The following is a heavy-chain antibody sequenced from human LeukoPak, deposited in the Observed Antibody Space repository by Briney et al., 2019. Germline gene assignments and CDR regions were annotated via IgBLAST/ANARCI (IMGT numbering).Heavy chain of an antibody. Sequence: ASVKVSCKASGYTFTGYYLHWVRQAPGQGPEWMGWINPNYGGTKYAPKFQGRVTMTRDTSITTAYMELSRLTSDDTAVYYCARDTGFPFFHYWGQGSLVNVFS. V-gene: IGHV1-2*02. CDR1: GYTFTGYY. CDR2: INPNYGGT. J-gene: IGHJ4*02. CDR3: ARDTGFPFFHY.